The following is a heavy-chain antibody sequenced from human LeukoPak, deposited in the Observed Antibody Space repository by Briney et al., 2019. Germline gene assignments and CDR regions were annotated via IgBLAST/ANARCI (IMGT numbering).Heavy chain of an antibody. CDR1: GFTFKTYA. J-gene: IGHJ4*02. CDR2: MSGSGSST. D-gene: IGHD6-19*01. CDR3: AKDAQGLVRGGIYFDF. Sequence: PGGSLRLSCAASGFTFKTYAVTWVRQVPGKGPEWVSSMSGSGSSTDYADSVKGRFTISRDNSKNTLYLQMNSLRAEDTALYYCAKDAQGLVRGGIYFDFWGQGSLVTVSS. V-gene: IGHV3-23*01.